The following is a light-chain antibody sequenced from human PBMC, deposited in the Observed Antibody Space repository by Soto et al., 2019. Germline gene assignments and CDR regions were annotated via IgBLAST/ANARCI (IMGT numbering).Light chain of an antibody. CDR1: QGISSA. V-gene: IGKV1-13*02. Sequence: AIQVTQSPSSLSASVGDTVTITCRASQGISSAFAWYQQKPGKVPRLLIYDVFNLQSGVPSRFSGSGSGTDFTLNISRLQPEDFATYYCQQLETYPLTFGQGTRLEVK. CDR3: QQLETYPLT. J-gene: IGKJ5*01. CDR2: DVF.